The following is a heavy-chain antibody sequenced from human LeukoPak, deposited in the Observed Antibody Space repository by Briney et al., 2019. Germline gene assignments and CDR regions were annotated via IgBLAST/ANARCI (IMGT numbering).Heavy chain of an antibody. CDR2: IHHTGNT. J-gene: IGHJ4*02. CDR1: GGSISSGNW. V-gene: IGHV4/OR15-8*02. D-gene: IGHD6-6*01. Sequence: SETLSLTCMVSGGSISSGNWWSWVRQPPGKGLEWFGEIHHTGNTNYNPSLKSRVTISIDKSKNQFSLQLSSLTAADTAVYYCARATRAARHFDFWGQGTLVTVSS. CDR3: ARATRAARHFDF.